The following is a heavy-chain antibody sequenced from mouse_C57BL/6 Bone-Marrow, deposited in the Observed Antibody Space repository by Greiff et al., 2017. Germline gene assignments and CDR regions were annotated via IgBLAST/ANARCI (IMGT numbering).Heavy chain of an antibody. CDR2: ISYSGST. V-gene: IGHV3-1*01. CDR1: GYSITSGYD. D-gene: IGHD2-2*01. J-gene: IGHJ4*01. CDR3: AREGYYDAMDY. Sequence: EVKVVESGPGMVKPSQSLSLTCTVTGYSITSGYDWHWIRHFPGNKLEWMGYISYSGSTNYNPSLKSRISITHDTSKNHFFLKLNSVTTEDTATYYCAREGYYDAMDYWGQGTSVTVSS.